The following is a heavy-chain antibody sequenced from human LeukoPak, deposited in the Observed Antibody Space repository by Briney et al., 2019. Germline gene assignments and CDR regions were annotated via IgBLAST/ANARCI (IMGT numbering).Heavy chain of an antibody. CDR2: IYYSGST. CDR3: ARVRERYSGYEFVY. J-gene: IGHJ4*02. V-gene: IGHV4-31*03. D-gene: IGHD5-12*01. Sequence: PSQTLSLTCTVSGGSISSGGYYWSWIRQHPGKGLERIGYIYYSGSTYYNPSLKSRVTISVDTSKNQFSLKLSSVTAADTAVYYCARVRERYSGYEFVYWGQGTLVTVSS. CDR1: GGSISSGGYY.